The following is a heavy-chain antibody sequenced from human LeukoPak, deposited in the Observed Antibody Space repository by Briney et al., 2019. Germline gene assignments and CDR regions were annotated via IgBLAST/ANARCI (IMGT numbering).Heavy chain of an antibody. J-gene: IGHJ4*02. D-gene: IGHD2-21*01. CDR3: VRTARVADY. CDR1: GFTFSDLY. Sequence: GGSLRLSCTASGFTFSDLYMTWIRQVPGKGLEWLSYISPNSGDISYADSVKGRFTISRDNAKNLLYLQMNFLRAEDTAVYYCVRTARVADYWGQGTLVTVSS. CDR2: ISPNSGDI. V-gene: IGHV3-11*04.